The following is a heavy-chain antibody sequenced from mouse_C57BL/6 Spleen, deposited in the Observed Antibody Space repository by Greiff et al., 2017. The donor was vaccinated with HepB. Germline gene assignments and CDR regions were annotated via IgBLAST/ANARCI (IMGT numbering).Heavy chain of an antibody. Sequence: QVQLQQPGAELVKPGASVKLSCKASGYTFTSYWLHWVKQRPGQGLEWIGMIHPNSGSTNYNEKFKSKATLTVDKSSSTAYMQLSSLTSEDSAVYYCARGGLGRYFDYWGQGTTLTVSS. CDR1: GYTFTSYW. V-gene: IGHV1-64*01. J-gene: IGHJ2*01. D-gene: IGHD4-1*01. CDR2: IHPNSGST. CDR3: ARGGLGRYFDY.